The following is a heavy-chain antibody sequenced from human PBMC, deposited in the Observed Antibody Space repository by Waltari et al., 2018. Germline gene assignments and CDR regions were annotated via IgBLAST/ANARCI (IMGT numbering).Heavy chain of an antibody. D-gene: IGHD3-10*01. CDR3: ARNMESPYNAPYYFYYMDV. CDR1: GASITNSNSY. V-gene: IGHV4-39*01. Sequence: QLQLQESGPGLVKPSETLSLTCSVSGASITNSNSYWSWIRQPPGKGLEGIGSIYYRGSPYSSPSLKSRGTISLDTSKNQFSLKVSSVTVADTAIYFCARNMESPYNAPYYFYYMDVWGKGTTVTVSS. J-gene: IGHJ6*03. CDR2: IYYRGSP.